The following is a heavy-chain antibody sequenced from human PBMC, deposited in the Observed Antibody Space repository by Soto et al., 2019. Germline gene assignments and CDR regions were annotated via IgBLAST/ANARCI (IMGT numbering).Heavy chain of an antibody. V-gene: IGHV1-8*01. CDR2: MNPNSGNT. J-gene: IGHJ6*03. Sequence: ASVKVSCKAPGYTFTSYDINWVRQATGQGLEWMGWMNPNSGNTGYAQKFQGRVTMTRNTSISTAYMELSSLRSEDTAVYYCAREATMVRGVIAPNYYYYYMDVWGKGTTVTVSS. CDR1: GYTFTSYD. CDR3: AREATMVRGVIAPNYYYYYMDV. D-gene: IGHD3-10*01.